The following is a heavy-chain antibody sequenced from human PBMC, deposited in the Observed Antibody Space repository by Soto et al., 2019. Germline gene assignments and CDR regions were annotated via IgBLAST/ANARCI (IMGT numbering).Heavy chain of an antibody. D-gene: IGHD3-22*01. CDR3: ATIRSSGYYYYGVFDRGTGWFDP. V-gene: IGHV1-24*01. CDR1: GYTLTELS. CDR2: FDPEDGET. Sequence: ASVKVSCKVSGYTLTELSMHWVRQAPGKGLEWMGGFDPEDGETIYAQKFQGRVTMTEDTSTDTAYMELSSLRSEDTAVYYCATIRSSGYYYYGVFDRGTGWFDPWGQGILVTVSS. J-gene: IGHJ5*02.